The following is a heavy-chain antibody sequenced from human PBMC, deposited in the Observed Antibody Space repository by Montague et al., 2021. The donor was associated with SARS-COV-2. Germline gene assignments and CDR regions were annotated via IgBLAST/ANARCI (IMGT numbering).Heavy chain of an antibody. CDR3: TSGREGNYNVMDV. Sequence: CAISGDSVSSNSATWNWVRQSPSRGLEWLGRTYSRSNWYNDYAVSVRGRVTINPDTSKNQFSLQLNSVTPEDTAIYYCTSGREGNYNVMDVWGQGTTVTVSS. D-gene: IGHD1-1*01. CDR1: GDSVSSNSAT. CDR2: TYSRSNWYN. V-gene: IGHV6-1*01. J-gene: IGHJ6*02.